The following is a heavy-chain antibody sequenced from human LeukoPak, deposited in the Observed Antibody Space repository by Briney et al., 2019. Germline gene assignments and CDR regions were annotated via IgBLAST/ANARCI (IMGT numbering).Heavy chain of an antibody. CDR2: FDPGDGET. CDR1: GYTLTELS. J-gene: IGHJ4*02. Sequence: ASVKLSCKVSGYTLTELSMHWVRQAPGKGLEWMGGFDPGDGETIYAQKIQGRVTMTEDTSTDTAYMELSSLRYEDTAVYYCATEPRDLGRNIRGTITETTDYWGQGTLVTVSS. CDR3: ATEPRDLGRNIRGTITETTDY. D-gene: IGHD1-1*01. V-gene: IGHV1-24*01.